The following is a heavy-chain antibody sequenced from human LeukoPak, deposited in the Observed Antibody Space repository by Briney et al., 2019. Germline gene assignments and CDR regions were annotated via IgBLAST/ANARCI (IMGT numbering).Heavy chain of an antibody. J-gene: IGHJ4*02. CDR2: ISWNSGSI. D-gene: IGHD3-22*01. V-gene: IGHV3-9*01. Sequence: GGSLRLSCAASGFTFDDYAMHWVRQAPGKGLEWVSGISWNSGSIGYADSVKGRFTISRDNAKNSLYLQMNSLRAEDTALYYCAKDSYYDSSGYQDYRGQGTLVTVSS. CDR1: GFTFDDYA. CDR3: AKDSYYDSSGYQDY.